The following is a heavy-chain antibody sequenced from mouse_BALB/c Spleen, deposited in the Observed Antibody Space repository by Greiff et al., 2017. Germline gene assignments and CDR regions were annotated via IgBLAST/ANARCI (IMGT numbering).Heavy chain of an antibody. J-gene: IGHJ2*01. CDR2: INPGSGGT. D-gene: IGHD1-2*01. V-gene: IGHV1-54*01. CDR1: GYAFTNYL. CDR3: ARGATATHY. Sequence: VQLQQSGAKLVRPGTSVKVSCKASGYAFTNYLIEWVKQRPGQGLEWIGVINPGSGGTNYNEKFKGKATLTADKSSSTAYMQLSSLTSDDSAVYFCARGATATHYWGQGTTLTVSS.